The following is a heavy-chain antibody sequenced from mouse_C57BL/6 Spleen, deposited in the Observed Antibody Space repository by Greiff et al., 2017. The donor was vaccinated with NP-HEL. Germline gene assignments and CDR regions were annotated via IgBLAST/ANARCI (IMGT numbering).Heavy chain of an antibody. CDR1: GYTFPNYP. D-gene: IGHD4-1*01. CDR2: IDPSDSGT. CDR3: ARENWYFDY. Sequence: VQLQQPWAELVRPGASVKLSCKASGYTFPNYPMHWVKPRPLQSLVWIGYIDPSDSGTHYNQKFKDKATWTVDKSSSTAYMQLSSLTSEDSAVYYCARENWYFDYWGQGTTLTVSS. V-gene: IGHV1-52*01. J-gene: IGHJ2*01.